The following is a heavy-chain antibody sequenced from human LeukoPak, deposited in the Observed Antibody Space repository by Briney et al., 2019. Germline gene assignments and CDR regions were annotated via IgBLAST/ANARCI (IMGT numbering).Heavy chain of an antibody. J-gene: IGHJ4*02. D-gene: IGHD6-6*01. V-gene: IGHV3-48*03. CDR2: ISSSSSTI. Sequence: GGSLRLSCAASGFTFSSYEMNWVRQAPGKGLEWVSYISSSSSTIYYADSVKGRFTISRDNAKNSLYLQMNSLRAEDTAVYYCATRIAAPHWGQGTLVTVSS. CDR1: GFTFSSYE. CDR3: ATRIAAPH.